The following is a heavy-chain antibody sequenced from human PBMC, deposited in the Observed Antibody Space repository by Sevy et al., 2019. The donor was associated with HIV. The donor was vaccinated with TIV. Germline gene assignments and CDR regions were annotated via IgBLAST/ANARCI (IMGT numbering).Heavy chain of an antibody. D-gene: IGHD6-19*01. CDR2: IKTKTYGGTT. CDR1: GFTFSDYA. J-gene: IGHJ4*02. Sequence: GGSLRLSCTASGFTFSDYAMSWIRQAPGKGLEWVGFIKTKTYGGTTEYAASVKGRFIISRDDSKNIAYLQMNSLKTEYTAVYYCTRDLYGCGWFYFDYWGQGTLVSVSS. V-gene: IGHV3-49*03. CDR3: TRDLYGCGWFYFDY.